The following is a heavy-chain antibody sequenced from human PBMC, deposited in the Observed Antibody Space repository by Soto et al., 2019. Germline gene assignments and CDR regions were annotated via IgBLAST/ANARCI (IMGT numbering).Heavy chain of an antibody. CDR3: TIVGTVVNRPDS. CDR1: GFSFSNAW. Sequence: PGGVPRLSCAASGFSFSNAWMSWVRQAPGKGLEWVGRIKTRTDGGTTDYATPVKGRFTISRDVSRNTVYLEMNSLTTEDTAVYYCTIVGTVVNRPDSWGQGALLTVSS. CDR2: IKTRTDGGTT. J-gene: IGHJ4*02. V-gene: IGHV3-15*01. D-gene: IGHD2-15*01.